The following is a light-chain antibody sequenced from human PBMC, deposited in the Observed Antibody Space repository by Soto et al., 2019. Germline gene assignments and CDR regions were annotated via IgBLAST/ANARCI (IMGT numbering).Light chain of an antibody. CDR2: AAS. J-gene: IGKJ1*01. CDR3: QESYSVLRT. V-gene: IGKV1-39*01. Sequence: DIQVTQSPSTLSGSVGDRVTITCRASQTISSWLAWYQQKPGKAPNLLIYAASSLQSGVPSRFSGSGSGTDFTLTISGLQPEDFGSFYCQESYSVLRTFGQGTKVDIK. CDR1: QTISSW.